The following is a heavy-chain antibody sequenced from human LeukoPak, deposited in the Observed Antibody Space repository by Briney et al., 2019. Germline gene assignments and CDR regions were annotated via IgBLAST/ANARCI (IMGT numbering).Heavy chain of an antibody. CDR3: AKESTVTPGNVNWFDT. V-gene: IGHV3-23*01. CDR2: LSGSGGST. Sequence: PGGSLRLSCATSGFTFSIYAMTWVRQAPGEGLEWVSTLSGSGGSTYYADSVKGRFTISRDNSKNTLSLQMNSLRAEDTAVYYCAKESTVTPGNVNWFDTWGQGTLVTVSS. D-gene: IGHD4-17*01. J-gene: IGHJ5*02. CDR1: GFTFSIYA.